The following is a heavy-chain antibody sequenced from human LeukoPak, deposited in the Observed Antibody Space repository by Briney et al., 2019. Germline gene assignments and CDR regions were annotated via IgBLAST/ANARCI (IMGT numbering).Heavy chain of an antibody. CDR2: ISAYNGNT. CDR1: GYTFTSYG. J-gene: IGHJ4*02. Sequence: GASVKVSCKASGYTFTSYGISWVRQAPGQGLEWMGWISAYNGNTNYAQKLQGRVTMTTDTSTSTAYMELRSLRSDDTAVYYCARPVLGDGTVAAQFEHWGQGTLVTVSS. D-gene: IGHD2-15*01. V-gene: IGHV1-18*01. CDR3: ARPVLGDGTVAAQFEH.